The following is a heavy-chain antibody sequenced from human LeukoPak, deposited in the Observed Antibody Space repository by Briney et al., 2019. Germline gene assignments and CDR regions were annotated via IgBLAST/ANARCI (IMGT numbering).Heavy chain of an antibody. CDR2: ISGSGGST. CDR3: ARAPLVVGPAAWGWFDP. V-gene: IGHV3-23*01. CDR1: GSTFSSYA. D-gene: IGHD2-2*01. Sequence: GGSLRLSCAASGSTFSSYAMSWVRQAPGKGLEWVSAISGSGGSTYYADSVKGRFTISRDNSKNTLYLQMNSLRAEDTAVYYCARAPLVVGPAAWGWFDPWGQGTLVTVSS. J-gene: IGHJ5*02.